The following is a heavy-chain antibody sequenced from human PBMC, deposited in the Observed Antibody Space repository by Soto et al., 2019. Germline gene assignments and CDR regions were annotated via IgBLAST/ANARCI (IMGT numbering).Heavy chain of an antibody. CDR3: ARTYYYDSSGFFEYYFDY. J-gene: IGHJ4*02. CDR1: GGSISSGDYY. CDR2: IYYSGST. V-gene: IGHV4-30-4*01. D-gene: IGHD3-22*01. Sequence: LTCTVSGGSISSGDYYWSWIRQPPGKGLEWIGYIYYSGSTYYNPSLKSRVTISVDTSKNQFSLKLSSVTAADTAVYYCARTYYYDSSGFFEYYFDYWGQGTLVTVSA.